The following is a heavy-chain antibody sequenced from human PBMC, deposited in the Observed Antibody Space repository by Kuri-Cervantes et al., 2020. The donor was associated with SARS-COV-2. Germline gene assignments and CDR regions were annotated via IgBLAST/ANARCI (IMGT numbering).Heavy chain of an antibody. V-gene: IGHV3-NL1*01. J-gene: IGHJ4*02. D-gene: IGHD7-27*01. CDR1: GFTFSSYG. CDR2: ISWNSGSI. CDR3: AKGFPNWGPLYYFDY. Sequence: GESLKISCAASGFTFSSYGMHWVRQAPGKGLEWVSGISWNSGSIAYADSVKGRFTISRDNSKNTLYLQMNSLRAEDTAVYYCAKGFPNWGPLYYFDYWGQGTLVTVSS.